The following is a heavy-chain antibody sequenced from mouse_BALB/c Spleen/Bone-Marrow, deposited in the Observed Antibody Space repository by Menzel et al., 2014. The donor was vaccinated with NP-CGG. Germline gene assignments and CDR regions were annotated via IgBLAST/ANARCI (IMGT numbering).Heavy chain of an antibody. CDR2: IDTSDSYT. CDR1: GYTFTDYW. CDR3: ARSAGYWSFDV. J-gene: IGHJ1*01. V-gene: IGHV1-69*01. D-gene: IGHD1-2*01. Sequence: VQLQQSGADLVMPGASVKMSCKASGYTFTDYWMHWVKQRPGQGLEWIGAIDTSDSYTSYNQKLKGKATLTVDESSSTAYMKLSSLTSEVSAVYYCARSAGYWSFDVWGAGTTVTVSS.